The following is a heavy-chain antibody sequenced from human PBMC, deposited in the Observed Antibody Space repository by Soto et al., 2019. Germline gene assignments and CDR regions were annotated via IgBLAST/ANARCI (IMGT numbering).Heavy chain of an antibody. V-gene: IGHV1-69*06. CDR2: IIPIFGTA. Sequence: SVKVSCKASGGTFSSYAISWVRQAPGQGLEWMGGIIPIFGTANYAQKFQGRITITADKSTSTAYMELSSLRSEDTAVYYCAILAGIAARPDYYYYGMDVWGQGTTVTVSS. CDR3: AILAGIAARPDYYYYGMDV. CDR1: GGTFSSYA. J-gene: IGHJ6*02. D-gene: IGHD6-6*01.